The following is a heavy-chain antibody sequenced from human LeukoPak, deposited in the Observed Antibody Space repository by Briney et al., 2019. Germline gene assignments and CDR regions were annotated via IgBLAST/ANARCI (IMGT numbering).Heavy chain of an antibody. Sequence: GGSLRLSCAVSGFTVSSNYMGWVRQAPGKGLEWVASITKYDGRLYYADSVRGRFTISRDTSQNELYLQMNSLRVDDSAIYYCAKDHSADGWPTFEYWGRGTLVTVSS. CDR2: TKYDGRL. CDR3: AKDHSADGWPTFEY. V-gene: IGHV3-53*01. D-gene: IGHD5-24*01. J-gene: IGHJ4*02. CDR1: GFTVSSNY.